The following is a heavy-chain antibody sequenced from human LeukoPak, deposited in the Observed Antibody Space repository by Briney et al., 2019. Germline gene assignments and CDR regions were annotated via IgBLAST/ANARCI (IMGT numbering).Heavy chain of an antibody. D-gene: IGHD3-10*01. CDR3: ARGALWFGELPPSYYYGMDV. V-gene: IGHV3-30*02. Sequence: GGSLRLSCAASGFTFSSYGMHWVRQAPGKGLEWVAFIRYDGSNKYYADSVKGRFTISRDNSKNTLYLQMNSLRAEDTAVYYCARGALWFGELPPSYYYGMDVWGQGTTVTVSS. CDR2: IRYDGSNK. J-gene: IGHJ6*02. CDR1: GFTFSSYG.